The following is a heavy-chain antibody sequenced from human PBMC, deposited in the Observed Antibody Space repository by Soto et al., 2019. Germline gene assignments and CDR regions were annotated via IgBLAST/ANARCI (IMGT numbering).Heavy chain of an antibody. J-gene: IGHJ4*02. CDR3: ARAQRLLEWLLPLDY. Sequence: PSETLSLTCTVSGGSISSGDYYWSWIRQPPGKGLEWIGYIYYSGSTYYNPSLKSRVTISVDTSKNQFSLKLSSVTAADTAVYYCARAQRLLEWLLPLDYWGQGTLVTVSS. CDR2: IYYSGST. V-gene: IGHV4-30-4*01. CDR1: GGSISSGDYY. D-gene: IGHD3-3*01.